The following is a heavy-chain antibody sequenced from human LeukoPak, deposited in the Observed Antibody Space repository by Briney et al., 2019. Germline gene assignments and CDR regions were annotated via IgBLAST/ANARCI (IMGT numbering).Heavy chain of an antibody. CDR2: IWYDGSNK. J-gene: IGHJ3*02. CDR1: GFTFSSYG. D-gene: IGHD3-22*01. V-gene: IGHV3-33*01. CDR3: ARDLSEIDSSGYSDAFDI. Sequence: GGSLRLSCAASGFTFSSYGMHWVRQAPGKGLEWVAVIWYDGSNKYYADSVKGRFTISRDNSKNTLYLQMNSLRAEDTAVYHCARDLSEIDSSGYSDAFDIWGQGTMVTVSS.